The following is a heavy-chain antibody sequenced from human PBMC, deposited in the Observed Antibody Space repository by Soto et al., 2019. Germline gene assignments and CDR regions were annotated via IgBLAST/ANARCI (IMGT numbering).Heavy chain of an antibody. Sequence: ASVKVSYKASGGTFSSYAISWVRQAPGQGLEWMGGIIPIFGIANYAQKFQGRVTITADKSTSTAYMELSSLRSEDTAVYYCARVDEGYYYYYMDVWGKGTTVTVSS. J-gene: IGHJ6*03. CDR3: ARVDEGYYYYYMDV. CDR1: GGTFSSYA. V-gene: IGHV1-69*10. CDR2: IIPIFGIA.